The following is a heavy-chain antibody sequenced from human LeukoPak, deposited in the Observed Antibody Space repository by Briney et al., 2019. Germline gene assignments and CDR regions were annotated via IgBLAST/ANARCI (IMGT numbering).Heavy chain of an antibody. V-gene: IGHV4-4*07. CDR3: VRHFHGSGYVVDL. Sequence: KPSETLSLTCTVSGGSISSYYWSWIRQPAGKGLEWIGRIYTSGSTNYNPSLKSRVTMSVVTSKNQFSLRLSSVTAADTAVYFCVRHFHGSGYVVDLWGQGTLVTVSS. J-gene: IGHJ5*02. D-gene: IGHD6-13*01. CDR1: GGSISSYY. CDR2: IYTSGST.